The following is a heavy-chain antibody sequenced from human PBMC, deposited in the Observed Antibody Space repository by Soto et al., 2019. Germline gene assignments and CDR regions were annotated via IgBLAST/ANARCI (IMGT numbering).Heavy chain of an antibody. V-gene: IGHV3-30*18. CDR1: GFIFSSCD. D-gene: IGHD5-12*01. J-gene: IGHJ4*01. CDR3: AKAPGASGGYDFFFDS. Sequence: QVQVVESGGGAAQPGRSLRLSCAASGFIFSSCDMHWIRKAPGKGLEWVAVIAADGIKSYYKESVKGRFTISRDNSMRTVYLQMDSLRPEVTAIYYCAKAPGASGGYDFFFDSWGQGALVIVSS. CDR2: IAADGIKS.